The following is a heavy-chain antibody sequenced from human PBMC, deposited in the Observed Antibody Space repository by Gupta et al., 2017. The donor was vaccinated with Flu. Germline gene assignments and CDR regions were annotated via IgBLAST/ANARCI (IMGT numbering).Heavy chain of an antibody. D-gene: IGHD3-10*01. CDR3: QRDTWFDP. CDR1: GDSIRSYY. CDR2: LYSSGTI. V-gene: IGHV4-4*07. Sequence: QVQLQESGPGLVKSSETLPLTCTVSGDSIRSYYWRWIRQPAGTELAWIGRLYSSGTINYKSSLKSRVTMSTDTSRNQFSLPLSAEVCHNVTRGSSQRDTWFDPWGQGTLFTVSS. J-gene: IGHJ5*02.